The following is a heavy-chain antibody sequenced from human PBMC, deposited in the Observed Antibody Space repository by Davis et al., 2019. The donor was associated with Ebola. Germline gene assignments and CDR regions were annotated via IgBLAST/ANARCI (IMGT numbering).Heavy chain of an antibody. V-gene: IGHV1-46*01. Sequence: ASVKVSCKASGYTFTSYYMHWVRQAPGQGLEWMGIINPSGGSTSYAQKFQGRVTMTRDTSTSTAYMELRSLRSDDTAVYYCAKTTGMYYYYGMDVWGQGTTVTVSS. D-gene: IGHD4-17*01. CDR2: INPSGGST. CDR1: GYTFTSYY. J-gene: IGHJ6*02. CDR3: AKTTGMYYYYGMDV.